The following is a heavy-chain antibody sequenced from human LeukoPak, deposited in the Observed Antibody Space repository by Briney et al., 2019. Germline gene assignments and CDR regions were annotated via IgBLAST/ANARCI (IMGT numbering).Heavy chain of an antibody. CDR1: GYTFTSYD. D-gene: IGHD3-10*01. Sequence: ASVNVSCKASGYTFTSYDINWVRQAPGQGLEWMGWMNPNSGNTGYAQKFQGRVTITRNTSISTAYMELSSLRSEDTAVYYCARGLWFGELLPHYWGQGTLVPVSS. V-gene: IGHV1-8*03. CDR3: ARGLWFGELLPHY. CDR2: MNPNSGNT. J-gene: IGHJ4*02.